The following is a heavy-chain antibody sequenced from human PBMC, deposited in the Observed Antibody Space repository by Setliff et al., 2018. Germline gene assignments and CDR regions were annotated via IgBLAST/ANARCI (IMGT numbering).Heavy chain of an antibody. CDR1: GITFKNAW. J-gene: IGHJ5*02. D-gene: IGHD4-4*01. CDR2: IKSSREGGTS. Sequence: PGGSLRLSCSVSGITFKNAWMTWVRQAPGKGLEWVGRIKSSREGGTSDYGAPAKGRFTISRDDSRTMIYLQMNNLEPEDTGFYYCTTGPRDSRNYLNWFNPWGQGTLVTVSS. V-gene: IGHV3-15*01. CDR3: TTGPRDSRNYLNWFNP.